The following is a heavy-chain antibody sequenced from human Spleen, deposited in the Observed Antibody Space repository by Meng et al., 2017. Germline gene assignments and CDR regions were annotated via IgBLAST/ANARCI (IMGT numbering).Heavy chain of an antibody. D-gene: IGHD4/OR15-4a*01. J-gene: IGHJ4*02. Sequence: GESLKISCAASGFTFSSNAMSWVRQAPGKGLEWVANMEQNESKKGSKKNYVDSVRGRFIISRDNAKNSLYLDMNSLRVEDTAVYYCARDPTYGAIDSWGQGTLVTVSS. V-gene: IGHV3-7*01. CDR2: MEQNESKK. CDR3: ARDPTYGAIDS. CDR1: GFTFSSNA.